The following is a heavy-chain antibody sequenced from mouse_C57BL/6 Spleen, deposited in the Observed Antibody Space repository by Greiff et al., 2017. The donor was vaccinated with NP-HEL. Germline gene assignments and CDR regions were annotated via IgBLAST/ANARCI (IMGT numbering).Heavy chain of an antibody. CDR2: IYPSDGGT. V-gene: IGHV1-61*01. CDR3: ARRELNAMDY. J-gene: IGHJ4*01. Sequence: QVQLQQPGAELVRPGSSVKLSCKASGYTFTSYWMHWVKQRPGQGLEWIGNIYPSDGGTHYNEKFKNKATLTVDKSSSTAYMQLSSLTSEDSAVYCCARRELNAMDYWGQGTSVTVSS. D-gene: IGHD6-1*01. CDR1: GYTFTSYW.